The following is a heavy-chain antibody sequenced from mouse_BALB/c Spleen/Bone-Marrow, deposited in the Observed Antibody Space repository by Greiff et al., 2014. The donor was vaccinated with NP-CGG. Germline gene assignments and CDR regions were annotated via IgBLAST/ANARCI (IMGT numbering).Heavy chain of an antibody. CDR1: GFTFSSFG. Sequence: EVNVVESGGGLVQPGGSRKLSCAASGFTFSSFGMHWVRQTPEKGLEWVAYISSGSSTIYYADTVKGRFIISRDNPKNTLFLQVTSLRSEDTAMYYCTRGGNWDDFDYWGQGTTLTVSS. CDR3: TRGGNWDDFDY. V-gene: IGHV5-17*02. D-gene: IGHD4-1*01. CDR2: ISSGSSTI. J-gene: IGHJ2*01.